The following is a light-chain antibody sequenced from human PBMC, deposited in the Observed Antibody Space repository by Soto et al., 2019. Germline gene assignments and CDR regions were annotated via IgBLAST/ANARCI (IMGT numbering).Light chain of an antibody. CDR2: GAS. V-gene: IGKV3-20*01. Sequence: EIVLTQSPGTLSLSPGERGTLSCRASQSVSSSHLAWYQQKPGQAPRLHIYGASSRATGIPDRFSGSGSGTDFSLTISRLEPEDFAVYYCQQYGSSPWTFGQGTKVEVK. CDR1: QSVSSSH. J-gene: IGKJ1*01. CDR3: QQYGSSPWT.